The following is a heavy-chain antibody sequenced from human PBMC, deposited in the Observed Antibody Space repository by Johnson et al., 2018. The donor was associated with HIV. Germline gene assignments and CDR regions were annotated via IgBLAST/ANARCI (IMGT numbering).Heavy chain of an antibody. J-gene: IGHJ3*02. CDR1: GFTFSSYG. CDR3: AKAPSWEPFPFDI. V-gene: IGHV3-30*18. D-gene: IGHD1-26*01. Sequence: QVQLVESGGGLVQPGGSLRLSCAASGFTFSSYGMHWVRQAPGKGLEWVAVIAYDGSNKYYADSVKGRFTISRDNSENTMYLQMNSLRAEDTAVYYCAKAPSWEPFPFDIWGQGTMVTVSS. CDR2: IAYDGSNK.